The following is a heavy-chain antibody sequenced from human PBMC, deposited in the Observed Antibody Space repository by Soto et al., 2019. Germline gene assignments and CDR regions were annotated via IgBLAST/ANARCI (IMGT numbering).Heavy chain of an antibody. D-gene: IGHD6-6*01. Sequence: QVQLVQSGADVKKPGSSVKVSCKASGDTFSRSTFSWVRQAPGQGLEWMGGIIPVFGATNYAQKLQGRVSITADESTSTAYMELTSLRSEDTAVYYCARLYSSSAERKMDVWGQGTTVTVSS. CDR3: ARLYSSSAERKMDV. V-gene: IGHV1-69*01. J-gene: IGHJ6*02. CDR2: IIPVFGAT. CDR1: GDTFSRST.